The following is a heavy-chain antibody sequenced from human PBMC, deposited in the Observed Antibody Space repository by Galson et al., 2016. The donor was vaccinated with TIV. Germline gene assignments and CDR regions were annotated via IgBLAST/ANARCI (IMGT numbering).Heavy chain of an antibody. CDR3: ARVSGVVWGYGLDV. Sequence: SLRLSCAGSGFTVSGTSMSWVRQAPGKGLEWVSLIYSAGNTFYADSVKGRFTLSRDNSTNTVYLQISSLRFEDTAVYYCARVSGVVWGYGLDVWGQGTMVTVAS. CDR1: GFTVSGTS. J-gene: IGHJ6*02. D-gene: IGHD3-16*01. CDR2: IYSAGNT. V-gene: IGHV3-53*01.